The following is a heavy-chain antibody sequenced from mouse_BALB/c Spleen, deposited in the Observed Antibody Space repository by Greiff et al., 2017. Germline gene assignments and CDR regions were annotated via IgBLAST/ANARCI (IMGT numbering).Heavy chain of an antibody. D-gene: IGHD2-10*02. CDR2: INPSTGYT. CDR1: GYTFTSYW. CDR3: AREAPYGNYPMDY. J-gene: IGHJ4*01. Sequence: VKLQESGAELAKPGASVKMSCKASGYTFTSYWMHWVKQRPGQGLEWIGYINPSTGYTEYNQKFKDKATLTADKSSSTAYMQLSSLTSEDSAVYYCAREAPYGNYPMDYWGQGTSVTVSS. V-gene: IGHV1-7*01.